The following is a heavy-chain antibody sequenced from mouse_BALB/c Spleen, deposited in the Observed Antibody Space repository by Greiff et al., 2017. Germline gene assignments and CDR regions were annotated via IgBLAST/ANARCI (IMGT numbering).Heavy chain of an antibody. V-gene: IGHV1-9*01. CDR2: ILPGSGST. D-gene: IGHD1-1*01. CDR1: GYTFSSYW. J-gene: IGHJ4*01. CDR3: ARRWYYGSSSYAMDY. Sequence: VQLQQSGAELMKPGASVKISCKATGYTFSSYWIEWVKQRPGHGLEWIGEILPGSGSTNYNEKFKGKATFTADTSSNTAYMQLSSLTSEDSAVYYCARRWYYGSSSYAMDYWGQGTSVTVSS.